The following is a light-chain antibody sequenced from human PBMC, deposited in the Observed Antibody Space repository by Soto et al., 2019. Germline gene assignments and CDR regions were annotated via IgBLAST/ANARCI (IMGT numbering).Light chain of an antibody. Sequence: EIVMTQSPASLSVSPGDGATLSCRASQSVGSNVAWYQQKPGQGPRLLIHGASTRAAGVPARFSGSGSGTDFTLTISSLQSEDFAVYYCQQYHNWPPQYTFGQGTKLQIK. J-gene: IGKJ2*01. CDR1: QSVGSN. V-gene: IGKV3-15*01. CDR3: QQYHNWPPQYT. CDR2: GAS.